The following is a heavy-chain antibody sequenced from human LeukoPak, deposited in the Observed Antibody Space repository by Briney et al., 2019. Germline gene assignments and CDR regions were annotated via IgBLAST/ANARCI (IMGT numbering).Heavy chain of an antibody. CDR3: AKSAQRYYYYYMDV. CDR1: GFNFNNYA. Sequence: PGGSLRLSCAASGFNFNNYAMNWVRQAPGEGLEWVSFISGSSNTIYYADSVRGRFTISRDNAKNTLYLQMNSLRAEDMALYYCAKSAQRYYYYYMDVWGKGTTVTVSS. J-gene: IGHJ6*03. D-gene: IGHD1-1*01. V-gene: IGHV3-48*04. CDR2: ISGSSNTI.